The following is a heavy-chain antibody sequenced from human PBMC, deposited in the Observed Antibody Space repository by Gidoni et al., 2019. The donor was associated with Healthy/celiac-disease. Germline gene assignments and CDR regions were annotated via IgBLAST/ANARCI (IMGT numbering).Heavy chain of an antibody. CDR3: ARAPGRYSRESYAFDI. Sequence: LRLACAASGFTCSSDWMSWVRQAPGKGLEWVANIKQYGSETYYLDSVKGRFTISRDNANNSLYLQLNSLSAEDTAVYYCARAPGRYSRESYAFDIWGQGTMVTVSS. V-gene: IGHV3-7*03. CDR1: GFTCSSDW. D-gene: IGHD6-13*01. J-gene: IGHJ3*02. CDR2: IKQYGSET.